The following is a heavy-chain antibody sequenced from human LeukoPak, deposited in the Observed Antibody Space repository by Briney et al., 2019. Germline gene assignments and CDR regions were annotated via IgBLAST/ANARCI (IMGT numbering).Heavy chain of an antibody. CDR2: IYYSGST. J-gene: IGHJ5*02. CDR3: ARLGYCSSTSCPTGWFDP. CDR1: GGSISSSSYY. Sequence: SETLSLTCTVSGGSISSSSYYWGWIRQPPGKGLEWIGSIYYSGSTYYNPSLKSRVTISVDTSKNQFSLKLSSVTAADTAVYYCARLGYCSSTSCPTGWFDPWGQGTLVTVSS. D-gene: IGHD2-2*01. V-gene: IGHV4-39*07.